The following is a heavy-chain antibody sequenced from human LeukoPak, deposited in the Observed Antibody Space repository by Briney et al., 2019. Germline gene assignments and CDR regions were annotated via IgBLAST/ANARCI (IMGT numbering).Heavy chain of an antibody. J-gene: IGHJ2*01. CDR2: IFHSANT. Sequence: SETLSLTCTVSGYSISSGYYWGWIRQPPGKGLEWIGSIFHSANTYYNPSLKSRVTISVDTSKNQFSLKLSSVTAADTAVYYCARDLYYDSSGYVAWYFDLWGRGTLVTVSS. V-gene: IGHV4-38-2*02. CDR1: GYSISSGYY. D-gene: IGHD3-22*01. CDR3: ARDLYYDSSGYVAWYFDL.